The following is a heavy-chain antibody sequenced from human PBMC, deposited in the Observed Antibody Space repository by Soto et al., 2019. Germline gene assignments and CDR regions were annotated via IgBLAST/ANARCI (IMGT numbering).Heavy chain of an antibody. D-gene: IGHD6-6*01. Sequence: EVQLVESGGGLVQPGRSLTLSCAASGFTFDDYAMHWVRQAPGKGLEWVSGISWNSGSIGYADSVQGRFTISRDNAKNSLYLRMNSLRAEDTAFYYCAKGRDSSSSSWFDPWGQGTLVTVSS. V-gene: IGHV3-9*01. CDR1: GFTFDDYA. J-gene: IGHJ5*02. CDR2: ISWNSGSI. CDR3: AKGRDSSSSSWFDP.